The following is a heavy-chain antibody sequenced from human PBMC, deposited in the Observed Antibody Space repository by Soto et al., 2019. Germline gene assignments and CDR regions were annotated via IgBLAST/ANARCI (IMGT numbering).Heavy chain of an antibody. CDR1: GFTFSSYA. J-gene: IGHJ1*01. V-gene: IGHV3-23*01. D-gene: IGHD6-19*01. CDR3: AKKVAGSEPFQH. CDR2: ISGSGGST. Sequence: GGSLRLSCAASGFTFSSYAMSWVHQAPGKGLEWVSAISGSGGSTYYADSVKGRFTISRDNSKNTLFLQMNSLRAEDTAVYYCAKKVAGSEPFQHWGQGTLVTVSS.